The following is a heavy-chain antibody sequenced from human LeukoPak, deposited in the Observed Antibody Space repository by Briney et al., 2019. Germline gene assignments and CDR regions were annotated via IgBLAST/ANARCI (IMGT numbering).Heavy chain of an antibody. J-gene: IGHJ4*01. CDR2: IIPIFGTA. D-gene: IGHD3-9*01. CDR1: GGTFSSYA. Sequence: SVKVSCKASGGTFSSYAISWVRQAPGPGLEWMGGIIPIFGTANYAQKFQGRVTIIADESTMTAYMERSSLRSEDTAVYYCAGSRQGDYDILTGYTNWGQGTLVTVSS. CDR3: AGSRQGDYDILTGYTN. V-gene: IGHV1-69*13.